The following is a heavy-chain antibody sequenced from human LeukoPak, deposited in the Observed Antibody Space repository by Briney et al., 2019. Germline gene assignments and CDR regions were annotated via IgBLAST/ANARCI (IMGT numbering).Heavy chain of an antibody. CDR1: GFTFSSYS. J-gene: IGHJ5*02. D-gene: IGHD6-19*01. V-gene: IGHV3-21*01. CDR3: ARERLKRSGWSP. Sequence: GGPLRLSYAASGFTFSSYSMNWVRQPPGKGLEWVSSISSSSSYIYYPDSVKGGFTISRDNAKNSLYLQMNSQRAEDTAVYYCARERLKRSGWSPWGQGNLVTVSS. CDR2: ISSSSSYI.